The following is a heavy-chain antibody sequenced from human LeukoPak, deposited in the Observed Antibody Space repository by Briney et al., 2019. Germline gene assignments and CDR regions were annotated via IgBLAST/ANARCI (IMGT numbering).Heavy chain of an antibody. D-gene: IGHD6-19*01. Sequence: PGGSLRLSCAASGFTFSSYAMSWVRQAPGKGLEWVSAISGSGGSTYYADSVKGRFTISRDNSKNTLYLQLNSLRAEDTAVYYCAKDQKQWLVQDAFDIWGQGPMVTVSS. CDR1: GFTFSSYA. V-gene: IGHV3-23*01. CDR3: AKDQKQWLVQDAFDI. J-gene: IGHJ3*02. CDR2: ISGSGGST.